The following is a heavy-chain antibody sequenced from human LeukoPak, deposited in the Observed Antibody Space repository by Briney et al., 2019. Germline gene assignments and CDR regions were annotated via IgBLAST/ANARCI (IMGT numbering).Heavy chain of an antibody. CDR3: AKLYGDYEPPYYYYYMDV. Sequence: GGSLRLSCAASGFTFSSYGMHWVRQAPGKGLEWVAFIRYDGSNKYYADSVKGRFTISRDNSKNTLYLQMNSLRAEDTAVYYCAKLYGDYEPPYYYYYMDVWGKGTTVTISS. J-gene: IGHJ6*03. D-gene: IGHD4-17*01. V-gene: IGHV3-30*02. CDR2: IRYDGSNK. CDR1: GFTFSSYG.